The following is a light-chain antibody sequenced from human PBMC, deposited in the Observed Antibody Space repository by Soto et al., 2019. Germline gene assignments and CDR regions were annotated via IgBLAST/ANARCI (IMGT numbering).Light chain of an antibody. V-gene: IGLV2-14*01. Sequence: QSVLTQPPSASGSPGQSVAISCTGTSSDVGGYNYVSWYQQHPGKAPKVMIYEVTKRPSGVSNRFSGSKSGNTASLTISGLQAEDEADYYCTSYTNIKTYVFGTGTKVTVL. CDR1: SSDVGGYNY. J-gene: IGLJ1*01. CDR2: EVT. CDR3: TSYTNIKTYV.